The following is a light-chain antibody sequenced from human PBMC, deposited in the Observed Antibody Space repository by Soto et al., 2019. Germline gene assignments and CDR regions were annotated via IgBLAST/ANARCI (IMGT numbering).Light chain of an antibody. CDR2: NNN. V-gene: IGLV1-44*01. CDR1: SSNIGSNT. CDR3: AAWDDSLNGLV. Sequence: QLVLTQPPSASGTPGQRVTISCSGSSSNIGSNTVNWYQQLPGTAPKLLIYNNNQRPSGVPDRFSGSKSGTSASLGISGLQSEDEADYYCAAWDDSLNGLVFGTGTKLTVL. J-gene: IGLJ1*01.